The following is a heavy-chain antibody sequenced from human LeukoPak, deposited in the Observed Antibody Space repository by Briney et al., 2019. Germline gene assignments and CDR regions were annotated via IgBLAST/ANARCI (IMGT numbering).Heavy chain of an antibody. CDR3: AKAQWELPDNSFDY. D-gene: IGHD1-26*01. J-gene: IGHJ4*02. V-gene: IGHV3-23*01. Sequence: ETLSLTCTISGGSFSDYYWSWIRQSPGKGLEWVSAISGSGGSTYYADSVKGRFTISRDNSKNTLYLQMNSLRAEDTAVYYCAKAQWELPDNSFDYWGQGTLVTVSS. CDR2: ISGSGGST. CDR1: GGSFSDYY.